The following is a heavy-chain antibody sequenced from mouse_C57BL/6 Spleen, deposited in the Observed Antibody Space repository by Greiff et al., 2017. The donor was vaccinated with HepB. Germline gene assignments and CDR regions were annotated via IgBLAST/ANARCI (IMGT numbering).Heavy chain of an antibody. Sequence: DVQLQESGPGLVKPSQSLSLTCSVTGYSITSGYYWNWIRQFPGNKLEWMGYISYDGSNNYNPSLKNRISITRDTSKNQFFLKLNSVTTEDTATYYCARDNYDYGFAYWGQGTLVTVSA. CDR3: ARDNYDYGFAY. CDR2: ISYDGSN. CDR1: GYSITSGYY. J-gene: IGHJ3*01. V-gene: IGHV3-6*01. D-gene: IGHD2-4*01.